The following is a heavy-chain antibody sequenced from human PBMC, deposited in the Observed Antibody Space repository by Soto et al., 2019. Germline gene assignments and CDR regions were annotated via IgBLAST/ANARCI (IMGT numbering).Heavy chain of an antibody. CDR3: AKVAVDGTDYHYGMDV. Sequence: GGSLRLSCAAAGFTFSNYAMKWVRQAPGKGLEWVSSINGRGVTTYYADSVKGRFTVSRDNSENTLSLQMSSLRVEDTAVYYCAKVAVDGTDYHYGMDVWGQGTTVTVSS. CDR2: INGRGVTT. V-gene: IGHV3-23*01. CDR1: GFTFSNYA. D-gene: IGHD6-19*01. J-gene: IGHJ6*02.